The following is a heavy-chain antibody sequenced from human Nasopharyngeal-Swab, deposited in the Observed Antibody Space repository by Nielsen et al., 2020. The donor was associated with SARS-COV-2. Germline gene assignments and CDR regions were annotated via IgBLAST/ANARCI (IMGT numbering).Heavy chain of an antibody. D-gene: IGHD3-22*01. CDR3: ASAHRAYGDSGYYPLDY. J-gene: IGHJ4*02. Sequence: GGSLRLSCAASGFIFSASAIHWVRQASGKGLGWVGRIGDKDHNYATTYGASVQGRFTISRDNARNLLYLQMNSLRAEDTAVYYCASAHRAYGDSGYYPLDYWGKGTLVTVSS. CDR1: GFIFSASA. CDR2: IGDKDHNYAT. V-gene: IGHV3-73*01.